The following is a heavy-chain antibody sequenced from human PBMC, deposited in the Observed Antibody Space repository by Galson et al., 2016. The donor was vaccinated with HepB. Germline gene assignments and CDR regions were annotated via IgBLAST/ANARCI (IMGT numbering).Heavy chain of an antibody. CDR2: IYSGGTT. V-gene: IGHV3-66*02. CDR3: ARGVYGDHGWFDY. Sequence: LRLSCAASGFTVSSNYMTWVRQAPGEGLEYVSVIYSGGTTYYADSVKGRFTIPRYNSKNTLFLQLNTLRAEDTAVYYCARGVYGDHGWFDYWGQGTLVTVSS. D-gene: IGHD4-17*01. J-gene: IGHJ4*02. CDR1: GFTVSSNY.